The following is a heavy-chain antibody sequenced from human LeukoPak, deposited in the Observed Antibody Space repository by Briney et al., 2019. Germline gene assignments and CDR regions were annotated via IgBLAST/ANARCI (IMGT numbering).Heavy chain of an antibody. V-gene: IGHV3-23*01. Sequence: GGSLRLSCAASGFTFSSYAMSWVRQAPGKGLEWVSAISGSGGSTYYAGSVKGRFTISRDNSKNTLYLQMNSLRAEDTAVYYCAKDGEDSGSWYSFDHWGQGTLVTVSS. D-gene: IGHD6-13*01. CDR1: GFTFSSYA. J-gene: IGHJ4*02. CDR2: ISGSGGST. CDR3: AKDGEDSGSWYSFDH.